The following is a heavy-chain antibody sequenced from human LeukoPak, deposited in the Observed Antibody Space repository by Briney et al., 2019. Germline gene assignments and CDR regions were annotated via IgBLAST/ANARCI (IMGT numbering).Heavy chain of an antibody. CDR2: IYDSGST. J-gene: IGHJ3*02. CDR3: AREVDTALANAFDI. V-gene: IGHV4-39*02. Sequence: SETLSLTCTVSGGSIRSGYYYWGWIRQPPGKGLEWLGSIYDSGSTYYNPSLKSRVTISVDTSKNQFSLKLNSVTAADTAVYYCAREVDTALANAFDIWGQGTMVTVSS. CDR1: GGSIRSGYYY. D-gene: IGHD5-18*01.